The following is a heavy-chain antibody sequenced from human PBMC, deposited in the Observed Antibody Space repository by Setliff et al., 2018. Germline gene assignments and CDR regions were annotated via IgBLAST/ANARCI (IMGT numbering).Heavy chain of an antibody. J-gene: IGHJ1*01. V-gene: IGHV4-34*01. CDR3: ASRNSDGGPEYFQH. CDR2: INHSGSS. D-gene: IGHD1-26*01. CDR1: GGTFSDYY. Sequence: SETLSLTCAASGGTFSDYYWTWIRQPPGKGLEWIGEINHSGSSNYNPSLKSRVTISVDASKNQISLKLMSVTAADTAVYYCASRNSDGGPEYFQHWGQGALVTVSS.